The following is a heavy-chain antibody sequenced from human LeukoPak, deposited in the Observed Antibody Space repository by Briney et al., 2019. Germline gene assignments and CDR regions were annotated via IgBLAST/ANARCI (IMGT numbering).Heavy chain of an antibody. J-gene: IGHJ6*02. CDR2: INPSGGST. Sequence: ASVKVSCKASGYTFTSYYMHWVRQAPGQGLEWMGIINPSGGSTSYAQKFQGRVTMTRDTSTSTVYMELSSLRSEDTAVYYCARPEVRARYSSSWYRIGIDVWGQGTTVTVSS. V-gene: IGHV1-46*01. CDR1: GYTFTSYY. CDR3: ARPEVRARYSSSWYRIGIDV. D-gene: IGHD6-13*01.